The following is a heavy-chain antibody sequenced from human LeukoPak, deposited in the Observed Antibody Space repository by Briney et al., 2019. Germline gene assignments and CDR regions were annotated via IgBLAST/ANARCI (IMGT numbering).Heavy chain of an antibody. V-gene: IGHV4-34*01. Sequence: SETLSLTCAVYGGSFSGYYWSWIRQPPGKGLEWIGEINHSGSTNYNPSLKSRVTISVDTSKNQFSLKLSSVTAADTAVYYCARHRVVVVLAARRGEFDYWGQGTLVTVSS. J-gene: IGHJ4*02. CDR1: GGSFSGYY. CDR2: INHSGST. D-gene: IGHD2-2*01. CDR3: ARHRVVVVLAARRGEFDY.